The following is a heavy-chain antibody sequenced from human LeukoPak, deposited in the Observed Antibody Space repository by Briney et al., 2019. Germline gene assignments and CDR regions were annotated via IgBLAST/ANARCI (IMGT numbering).Heavy chain of an antibody. D-gene: IGHD2-2*01. CDR2: IYHSGST. CDR1: GYSISSGYY. Sequence: SETLSLTCAVSGYSISSGYYWGWIRQPPGKGLEWIGSIYHSGSTYYNPSLKSRVTISVDTSKNQFSLKLSSVTAADTAVYYCAREASYCSSTSCYLHYMDVWGKGTTVTVSS. CDR3: AREASYCSSTSCYLHYMDV. J-gene: IGHJ6*03. V-gene: IGHV4-38-2*02.